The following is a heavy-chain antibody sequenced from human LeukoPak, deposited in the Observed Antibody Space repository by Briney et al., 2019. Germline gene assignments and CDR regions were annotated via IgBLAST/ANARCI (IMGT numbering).Heavy chain of an antibody. CDR3: AKWEQGYCSSTSCYEDY. J-gene: IGHJ4*02. Sequence: GGSLRLSCAASGFTFSSYAMSWVRQAPGKGLEWVSAISGSGGSTYYADSVKGRFTISRDNSKNTLYLQMNSLRAEDTAVYYCAKWEQGYCSSTSCYEDYWGQGTLVTVSS. CDR2: ISGSGGST. V-gene: IGHV3-23*01. CDR1: GFTFSSYA. D-gene: IGHD2-2*01.